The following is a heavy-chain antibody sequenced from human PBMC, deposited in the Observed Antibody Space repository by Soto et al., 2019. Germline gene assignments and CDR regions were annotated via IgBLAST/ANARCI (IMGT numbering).Heavy chain of an antibody. CDR2: ISYDGSNK. CDR3: AKGAVTAASFDY. Sequence: GGSLRLSCAASGFTFSSYGMHWVRQAPGKGLEWVAVISYDGSNKYYADSVKGRFTISRDNSKNTLYLQMNSLRAEDTAVYYCAKGAVTAASFDYWGQGTLVTVSS. D-gene: IGHD2-21*02. V-gene: IGHV3-30*18. J-gene: IGHJ4*02. CDR1: GFTFSSYG.